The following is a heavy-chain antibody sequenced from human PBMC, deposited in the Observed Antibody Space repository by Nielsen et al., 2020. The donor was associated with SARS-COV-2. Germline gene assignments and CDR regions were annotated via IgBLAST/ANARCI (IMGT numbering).Heavy chain of an antibody. Sequence: WVRQAPGQGLEWMGRIIPILGIANYAQKFQGRVTITADKSTSTAYMELSSLRSEDTAVYYCARERNYYDSSGQENYFDYWGQGTLVTV. J-gene: IGHJ4*02. V-gene: IGHV1-69*04. CDR3: ARERNYYDSSGQENYFDY. D-gene: IGHD3-22*01. CDR2: IIPILGIA.